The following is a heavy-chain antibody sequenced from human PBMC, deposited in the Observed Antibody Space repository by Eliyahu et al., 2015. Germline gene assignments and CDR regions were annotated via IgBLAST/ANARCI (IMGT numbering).Heavy chain of an antibody. CDR3: AKGRLLKGATRSAFDL. V-gene: IGHV3-9*01. J-gene: IGHJ3*01. CDR1: XFTFGXYS. D-gene: IGHD1-26*01. CDR2: INWNSDTL. Sequence: EVQLVESGGGLVQPGWSLRLSCTPSXFTFGXYSMPWVRQAPGKGLGWVSGINWNSDTLVYVDSVRGRFSISRDNARNSLYLQMNSLRTEDTALYYCAKGRLLKGATRSAFDLWGQGTMVTVSS.